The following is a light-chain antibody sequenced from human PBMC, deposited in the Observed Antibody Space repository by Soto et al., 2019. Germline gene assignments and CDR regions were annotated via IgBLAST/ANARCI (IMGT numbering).Light chain of an antibody. J-gene: IGKJ5*01. V-gene: IGKV3-15*01. CDR1: QSVSNN. CDR2: GAS. Sequence: EIVMTQSPVTLSVSPGERVTLSCRASQSVSNNVAWYQQKSGQAPRLLIYGASTRVTGIPARFSGSGSGTAFTLTISSRQSEDFAIYYCQQYDHWPPVTFGQGTRLDIK. CDR3: QQYDHWPPVT.